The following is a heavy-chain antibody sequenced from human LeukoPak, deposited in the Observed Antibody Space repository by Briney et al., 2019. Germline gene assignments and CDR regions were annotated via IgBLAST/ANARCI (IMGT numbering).Heavy chain of an antibody. Sequence: GGSLRLSCAASGFTVSSNYMSWVRQAPGKGLEWVSLIYSGGSTYYADSEKGRFTISRDNSKNTLYLQMNSLRAEDTAVYYCARVDIDIVAGMDVWGQGTTVTVSS. CDR2: IYSGGST. CDR1: GFTVSSNY. J-gene: IGHJ6*02. D-gene: IGHD2-2*03. V-gene: IGHV3-53*01. CDR3: ARVDIDIVAGMDV.